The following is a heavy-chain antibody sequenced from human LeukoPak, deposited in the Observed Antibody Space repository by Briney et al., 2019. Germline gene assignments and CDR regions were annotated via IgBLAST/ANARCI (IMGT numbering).Heavy chain of an antibody. CDR1: GFTFSDYY. CDR3: ARDGDMSTITAFDY. D-gene: IGHD5-24*01. V-gene: IGHV3-11*05. Sequence: GGSLRLSCAASGFTFSDYYMSWIRQAPGKGLEWVSSVKGRFTISRDNTKNSLYLQMNSLRAEDTAVYYCARDGDMSTITAFDYWGQGTLVTVSS. J-gene: IGHJ4*02.